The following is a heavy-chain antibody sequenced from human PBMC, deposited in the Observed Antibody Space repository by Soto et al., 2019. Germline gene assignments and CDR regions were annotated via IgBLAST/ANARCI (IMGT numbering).Heavy chain of an antibody. CDR3: ARGLDCSGGSCYSVYWFDP. J-gene: IGHJ5*02. D-gene: IGHD2-15*01. V-gene: IGHV4-34*01. CDR1: GGSFSGYY. Sequence: QVQLQQWGAGLLKPSETLSLTCAVYGGSFSGYYWSWIRQPPGKGLEWIGEINHSGSTNYNPSLKRRVTISVDTSKNQFSLKLSSVTAADTAVYYCARGLDCSGGSCYSVYWFDPWGQGTLVTVSS. CDR2: INHSGST.